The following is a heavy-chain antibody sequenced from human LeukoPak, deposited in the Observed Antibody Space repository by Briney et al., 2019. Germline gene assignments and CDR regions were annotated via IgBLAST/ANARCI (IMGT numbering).Heavy chain of an antibody. Sequence: SVKVSCKAFGGTFSSYAISWVRQAPGQGLEWMGRIIPIFGTANYAQKFQGRVTITADESTSTAYMELSSLRSEDTAVYYCARDLLIIAAASPLGYWGQGTLVTVSS. V-gene: IGHV1-69*13. CDR1: GGTFSSYA. CDR2: IIPIFGTA. CDR3: ARDLLIIAAASPLGY. J-gene: IGHJ4*02. D-gene: IGHD6-13*01.